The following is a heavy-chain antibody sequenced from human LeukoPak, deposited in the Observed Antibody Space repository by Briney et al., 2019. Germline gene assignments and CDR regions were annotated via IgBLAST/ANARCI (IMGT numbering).Heavy chain of an antibody. V-gene: IGHV4-31*03. Sequence: SQTLSLTCTVSGGSISSGGYYWSWIRQHPGKGLEWIGYIYYSGSTYYNPSLKSRVTISVDTSKNQFSLKLSSVTAADTAVYYCARDTTFGVVNWFDPWGQGTLVTVSS. CDR3: ARDTTFGVVNWFDP. CDR2: IYYSGST. CDR1: GGSISSGGYY. D-gene: IGHD3-3*01. J-gene: IGHJ5*02.